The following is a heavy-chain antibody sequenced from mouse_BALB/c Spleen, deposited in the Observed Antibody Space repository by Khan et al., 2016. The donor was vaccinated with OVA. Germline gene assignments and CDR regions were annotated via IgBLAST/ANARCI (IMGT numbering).Heavy chain of an antibody. Sequence: EVELVESGGGLVQPGGSLKLSCAASGFTFSSYGMSWVRQTPDKRLELVATINSNGGSTYYPDSVKGRFTISRDNAKNTLYLQMSSLKSEDTAMYYCASHWDEVYWGQGTTLTVSS. CDR2: INSNGGST. CDR1: GFTFSSYG. CDR3: ASHWDEVY. D-gene: IGHD4-1*01. J-gene: IGHJ2*01. V-gene: IGHV5-6-3*01.